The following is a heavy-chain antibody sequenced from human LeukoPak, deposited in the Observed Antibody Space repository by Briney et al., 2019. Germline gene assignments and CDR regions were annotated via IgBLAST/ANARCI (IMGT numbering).Heavy chain of an antibody. CDR3: AKAYHDYGDLFPFDY. Sequence: GGSLRLSCAASGFTFSSYAMSWVRRAPGKGLEWVSAISGSGGSTYYADSVKGRFTISRDNSRNTLYLQMNSLRAEDTAVYYCAKAYHDYGDLFPFDYWGQGTLVTVSS. CDR1: GFTFSSYA. CDR2: ISGSGGST. D-gene: IGHD4-17*01. V-gene: IGHV3-23*01. J-gene: IGHJ4*02.